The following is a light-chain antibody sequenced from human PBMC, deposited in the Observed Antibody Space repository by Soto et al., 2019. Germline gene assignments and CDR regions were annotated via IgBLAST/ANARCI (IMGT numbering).Light chain of an antibody. Sequence: EIVLTQSPGTLSLSPGERATLSCRASQSVSSSYLAWYQQKPGQAPGLLIYGASNRATGIPDRFSGSGSGTDFTLTISRLEPEDFAVYYCQQYGSSSWTFGQGTKVEI. J-gene: IGKJ1*01. V-gene: IGKV3-20*01. CDR1: QSVSSSY. CDR3: QQYGSSSWT. CDR2: GAS.